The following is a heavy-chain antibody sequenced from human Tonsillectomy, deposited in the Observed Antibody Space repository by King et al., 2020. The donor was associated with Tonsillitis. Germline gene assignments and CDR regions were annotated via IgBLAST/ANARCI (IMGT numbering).Heavy chain of an antibody. CDR1: GFTFSHYW. J-gene: IGHJ6*02. D-gene: IGHD6-13*01. CDR3: ARDSGSWDNSYYYGMDV. V-gene: IGHV3-74*01. Sequence: VQLVESGGGLVQPGGSLRLSCAASGFTFSHYWMHWVRQAPGKGLVWVSRINTDGSSTRYADSVKGRFTISRDNAKNTLFLQMNSLRAEDTAVYYCARDSGSWDNSYYYGMDVWGPGTTVTVSS. CDR2: INTDGSST.